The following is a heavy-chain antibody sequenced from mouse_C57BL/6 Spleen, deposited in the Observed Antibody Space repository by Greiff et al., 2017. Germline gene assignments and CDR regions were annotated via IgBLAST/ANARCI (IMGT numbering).Heavy chain of an antibody. CDR3: ASVTTGGYFDV. CDR1: GYAFTNYL. Sequence: QVQLQQSGAELVRPGTSVKVSCKASGYAFTNYLIEWVKQRPGQGLEWIGVINPGSGGTNYNEKFKGKATLTADKSSSTAYMLLSSLTSEESAVYFCASVTTGGYFDVWGTGTTVTVSS. J-gene: IGHJ1*03. CDR2: INPGSGGT. D-gene: IGHD1-1*01. V-gene: IGHV1-54*01.